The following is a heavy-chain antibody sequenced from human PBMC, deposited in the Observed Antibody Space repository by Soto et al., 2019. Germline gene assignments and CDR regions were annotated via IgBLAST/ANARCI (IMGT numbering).Heavy chain of an antibody. V-gene: IGHV3-53*01. J-gene: IGHJ4*02. CDR2: IYSGGST. D-gene: IGHD5-12*01. Sequence: EVQVVESGGGLIQPGGSLRLSCEVSGFSVTANYMSWVRQAPGKGLEWVSVIYSGGSTYYIDSVKGRFSISRDMSKNTLYLQMNRLRAEDTAVYYCHGYCYWGQGTLVAVSS. CDR3: HGYCY. CDR1: GFSVTANY.